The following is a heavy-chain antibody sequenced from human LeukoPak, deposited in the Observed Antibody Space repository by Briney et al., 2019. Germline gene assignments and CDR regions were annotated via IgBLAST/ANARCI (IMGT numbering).Heavy chain of an antibody. J-gene: IGHJ4*02. D-gene: IGHD2-15*01. V-gene: IGHV1-69*13. CDR3: ARDRRAYCSGGSCYSPLDY. CDR2: IIPIFGTA. CDR1: GGTFSSYA. Sequence: GASVKVSCKASGGTFSSYAISWVRQAPGQGLEWMGGIIPIFGTANYAQKFQGRVTITADESTSTAYMELSSLRSEDTAVYYCARDRRAYCSGGSCYSPLDYWGQGTLVTFSS.